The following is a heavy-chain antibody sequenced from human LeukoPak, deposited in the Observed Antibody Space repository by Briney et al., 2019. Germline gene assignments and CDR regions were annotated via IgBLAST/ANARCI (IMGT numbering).Heavy chain of an antibody. CDR2: ISWNSGSI. Sequence: GRSLRLSCAASGFTFGDYAMHWVRQAPGKGLEWVSGISWNSGSIGYADSVKGRFTISRDNAKNSLYLQMNSLRAEDTAVYYCAREIVTTVMDYWGQGTLVTVSS. J-gene: IGHJ4*02. D-gene: IGHD4-4*01. V-gene: IGHV3-9*01. CDR1: GFTFGDYA. CDR3: AREIVTTVMDY.